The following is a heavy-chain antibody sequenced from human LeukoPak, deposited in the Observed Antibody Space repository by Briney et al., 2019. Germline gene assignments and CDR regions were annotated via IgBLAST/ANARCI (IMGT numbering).Heavy chain of an antibody. CDR1: GYTFTSYY. D-gene: IGHD6-13*01. CDR3: AREWSAAGTPLDY. J-gene: IGHJ4*02. V-gene: IGHV1-46*01. Sequence: ASVKVSCKASGYTFTSYYMHWVRLAPGQGLEWMGIINPSGGSTSYAQKFQGRVTMTRDMSASTVYMELSSLRSEDTAVYYCAREWSAAGTPLDYWGQGTLVTVSS. CDR2: INPSGGST.